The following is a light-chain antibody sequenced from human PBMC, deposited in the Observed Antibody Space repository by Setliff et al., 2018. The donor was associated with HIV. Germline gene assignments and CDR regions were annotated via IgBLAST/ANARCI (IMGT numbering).Light chain of an antibody. CDR3: SSYTTSSTYV. Sequence: QSVLAQPASVSGSPGQSITISCTGTSSDVGGYNYVSWYQQHPGKAPQLIIYDVSNRPSGVSNRFSGSKSGNTASLTISGLQAEDEADYYCSSYTTSSTYVFGTGTKVTV. J-gene: IGLJ1*01. V-gene: IGLV2-14*03. CDR1: SSDVGGYNY. CDR2: DVS.